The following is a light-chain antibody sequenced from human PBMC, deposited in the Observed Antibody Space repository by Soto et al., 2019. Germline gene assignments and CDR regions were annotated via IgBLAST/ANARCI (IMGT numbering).Light chain of an antibody. J-gene: IGLJ1*01. CDR2: DDN. V-gene: IGLV1-51*01. CDR3: GSWDSSLSAYV. CDR1: SSNIGGNS. Sequence: QSVLTQPPSVSAAPGQKVTISCSGSSSNIGGNSVSWYQQLPGTAPKPLIYDDNKRPPGIPDRFSGSKSGTSATLGITGFQTGDEADYYCGSWDSSLSAYVFGTGTKVTVL.